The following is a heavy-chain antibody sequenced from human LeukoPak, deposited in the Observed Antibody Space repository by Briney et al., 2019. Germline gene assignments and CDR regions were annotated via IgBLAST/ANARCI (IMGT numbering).Heavy chain of an antibody. D-gene: IGHD2-8*01. V-gene: IGHV1-46*01. CDR3: ASYRYCTNGVCYIRYYFDY. CDR1: GYSFISYY. J-gene: IGHJ4*02. Sequence: ASVKVSCKASGYSFISYYMHWVRQAPGQGLEWMGIIKPRGGSTSYAQKFQVRVTMTRDTSTSTVYMELSSLRSEDTAVYYCASYRYCTNGVCYIRYYFDYWGQGTLVTVSS. CDR2: IKPRGGST.